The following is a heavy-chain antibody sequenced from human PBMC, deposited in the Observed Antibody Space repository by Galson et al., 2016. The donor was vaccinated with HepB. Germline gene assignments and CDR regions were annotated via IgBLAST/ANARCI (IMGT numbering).Heavy chain of an antibody. CDR3: AKLAKVWFGDAGGIEY. J-gene: IGHJ4*02. D-gene: IGHD3-10*01. CDR1: GDSVSSHSAA. V-gene: IGHV6-1*01. Sequence: CAISGDSVSSHSAAWNWIRQSPSRGLEWLGRTYFRSKWYYDYPESLKSRITTKPDTSKNHFSLHLNSVTPDDAAVYYCAKLAKVWFGDAGGIEYWGQGTLVTVSS. CDR2: TYFRSKWYY.